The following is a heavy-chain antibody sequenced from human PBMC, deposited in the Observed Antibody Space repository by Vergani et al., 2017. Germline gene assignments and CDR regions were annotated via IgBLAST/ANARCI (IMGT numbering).Heavy chain of an antibody. CDR2: IIPIFGTA. J-gene: IGHJ6*02. D-gene: IGHD2-2*01. CDR3: ARRSQYCSSTSCSTPTATTYYGMDV. Sequence: QVQLVQSGAEVKKPGSSVKVSCKASGGTFSSYAISWVRQAPGQGLEWMGGIIPIFGTANSAQKFQGRVTITADESTSTAYMELNSLRAEDTAVYYCARRSQYCSSTSCSTPTATTYYGMDVWGQGTTVTVSS. V-gene: IGHV1-69*01. CDR1: GGTFSSYA.